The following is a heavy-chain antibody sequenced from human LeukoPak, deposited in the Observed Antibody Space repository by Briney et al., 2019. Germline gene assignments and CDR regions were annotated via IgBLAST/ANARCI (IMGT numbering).Heavy chain of an antibody. CDR3: AKAHSMIVVVLGNAFDI. Sequence: GGSLRLSCAASGFTFSTYWMQWVRQAPGKGLEWVSAISGSGGSTYYADSVKGRFTISRDNSKNTLYLQMNSLRAEDTAVYYCAKAHSMIVVVLGNAFDIWGQGTMVTVSS. D-gene: IGHD3-22*01. V-gene: IGHV3-23*01. CDR1: GFTFSTYW. CDR2: ISGSGGST. J-gene: IGHJ3*02.